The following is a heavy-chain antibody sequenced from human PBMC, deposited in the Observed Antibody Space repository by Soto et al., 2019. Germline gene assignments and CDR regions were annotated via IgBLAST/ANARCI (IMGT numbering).Heavy chain of an antibody. CDR2: ISPHNDRT. CDR3: ARELYYSSRRYFDHDAFDI. Sequence: ASVKVSCKASGYNFTSYGISWVRQAPGQGLEWMGWISPHNDRTKYARRFQDRVTMTTETPTSTVYMELGSLRSDDTAVYYCARELYYSSRRYFDHDAFDIWGQGTVVAV. V-gene: IGHV1-18*01. CDR1: GYNFTSYG. D-gene: IGHD6-19*01. J-gene: IGHJ3*02.